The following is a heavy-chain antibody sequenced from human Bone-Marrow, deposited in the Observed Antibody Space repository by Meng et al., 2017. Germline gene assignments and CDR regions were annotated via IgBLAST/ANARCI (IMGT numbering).Heavy chain of an antibody. V-gene: IGHV3-23*01. CDR1: GFTFSNYA. CDR2: ISTSGGNT. D-gene: IGHD6-19*01. CDR3: ARAVAGAFDY. Sequence: GGSLRLSCAASGFTFSNYAMSWVRQAPGKGLEWVSTISTSGGNTADSVKGRFTISRDNSKNTLYLQMNSLRAEDTAVYYCARAVAGAFDYWGQGTLVTVSS. J-gene: IGHJ4*02.